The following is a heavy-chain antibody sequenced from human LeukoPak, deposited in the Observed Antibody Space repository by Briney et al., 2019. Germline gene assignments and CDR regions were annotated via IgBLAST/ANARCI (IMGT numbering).Heavy chain of an antibody. J-gene: IGHJ4*02. D-gene: IGHD6-19*01. V-gene: IGHV5-51*01. Sequence: GESLKISCKGSGYSFSDYWIGWVRQMPGKGLEWMGVIYPGDSGTRYSPSFQGQVTISADKSISTAYLQWSSLKASDTAMYYCARPISSGWYYFDYWGQGTLVTVSS. CDR2: IYPGDSGT. CDR3: ARPISSGWYYFDY. CDR1: GYSFSDYW.